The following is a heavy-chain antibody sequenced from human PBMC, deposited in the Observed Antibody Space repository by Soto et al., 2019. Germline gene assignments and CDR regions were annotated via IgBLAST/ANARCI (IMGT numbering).Heavy chain of an antibody. Sequence: QLQLQESGPGLVKPSETLSLTCTVSGGSISSSSYYWGWIRQPPGKGLEWIGSIYYSGSTYYNPSLQRRVTIPVDPSKNQCPLNLSSVPAAVTAVYYCGRHSGPMVRGVTRKRNWYFDLCGRRTLVTVSS. CDR3: GRHSGPMVRGVTRKRNWYFDL. CDR1: GGSISSSSYY. D-gene: IGHD3-10*01. J-gene: IGHJ2*01. CDR2: IYYSGST. V-gene: IGHV4-39*01.